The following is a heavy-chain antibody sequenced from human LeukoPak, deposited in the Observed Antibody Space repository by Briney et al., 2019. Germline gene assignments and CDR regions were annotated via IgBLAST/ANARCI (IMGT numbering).Heavy chain of an antibody. D-gene: IGHD6-13*01. V-gene: IGHV3-74*01. Sequence: GGSLRLSXAASGSTFSSYWMHWVRQAPGKGLVWVSRTNSDGSSTSYADSVKGRFTISRDNAKNTLYLQMNSLRAEDTAVYYCARVSSSWDDAFDIWGQGTMVTVSP. CDR1: GSTFSSYW. CDR2: TNSDGSST. CDR3: ARVSSSWDDAFDI. J-gene: IGHJ3*02.